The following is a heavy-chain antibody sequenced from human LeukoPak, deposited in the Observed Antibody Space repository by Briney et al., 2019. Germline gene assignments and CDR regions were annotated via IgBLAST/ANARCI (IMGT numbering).Heavy chain of an antibody. V-gene: IGHV7-4-1*02. CDR2: INTNTEKS. CDR1: GYSITNYA. CDR3: ATGGGYRFAY. J-gene: IGHJ4*02. D-gene: IGHD6-25*01. Sequence: ASAKLSCKASGYSITNYAILWVRQAPGQGLEWMGWINTNTEKSTYAPGFTGRYVFSLDSSVNTAYLQTSSLKAEDTAVYYCATGGGYRFAYWGQGTLVTVSS.